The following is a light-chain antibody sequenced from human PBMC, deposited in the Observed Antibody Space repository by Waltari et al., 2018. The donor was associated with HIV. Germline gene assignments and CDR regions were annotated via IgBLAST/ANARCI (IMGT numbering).Light chain of an antibody. CDR1: KLGDKY. CDR3: QAWDSNTGV. J-gene: IGLJ2*01. V-gene: IGLV3-1*01. Sequence: SYELTQPPSVSVSPGQTASITCSGDKLGDKYAYWYQQKPGQSPVLVIYVDTKRPSGIPERFSGCNSGNTATLTISGTQAIDEADYYCQAWDSNTGVFGGGTKLTVL. CDR2: VDT.